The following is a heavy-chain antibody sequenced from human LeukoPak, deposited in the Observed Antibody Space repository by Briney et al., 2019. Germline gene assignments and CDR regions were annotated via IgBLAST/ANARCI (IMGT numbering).Heavy chain of an antibody. J-gene: IGHJ3*02. CDR2: ISYDGDNK. Sequence: QPGRSLRLSCAASGFTFRSYAVHWVRQAPGKGLEWVALISYDGDNKYHADSVKGRFTISRDNSKNSLYLQMNSLRPEDTAVYYCARFSLYDYVWGSYRLHDAFDIWGQGTMVTVSS. CDR1: GFTFRSYA. V-gene: IGHV3-30-3*01. CDR3: ARFSLYDYVWGSYRLHDAFDI. D-gene: IGHD3-16*02.